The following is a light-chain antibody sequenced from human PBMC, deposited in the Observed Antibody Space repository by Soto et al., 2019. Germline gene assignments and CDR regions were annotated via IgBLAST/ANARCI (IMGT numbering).Light chain of an antibody. V-gene: IGKV1-5*03. CDR1: QSISSW. CDR2: KAS. J-gene: IGKJ1*01. CDR3: QQYNSYPWT. Sequence: IQMTQSPSTLSASVGDRVTITCRASQSISSWLAWYQQKPGKAPKLLIYKASGLESGVPSRFSGSGSGTELTLTISSLQPDDFATYYCQQYNSYPWTFGQGTKVDIK.